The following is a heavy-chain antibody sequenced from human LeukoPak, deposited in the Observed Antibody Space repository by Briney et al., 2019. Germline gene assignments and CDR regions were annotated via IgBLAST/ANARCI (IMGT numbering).Heavy chain of an antibody. D-gene: IGHD6-19*01. V-gene: IGHV3-7*01. CDR2: IKQDGSEK. CDR1: RFTFSTYS. CDR3: ARGRAVSGRYYFDY. Sequence: GGSLRLSCAASRFTFSTYSMSWVRQAPGKGLEWVANIKQDGSEKYYVDSVKGRFTISRDNAKNSLYLQMNSLRAEDTAVYYCARGRAVSGRYYFDYWGQGTLVTVSS. J-gene: IGHJ4*02.